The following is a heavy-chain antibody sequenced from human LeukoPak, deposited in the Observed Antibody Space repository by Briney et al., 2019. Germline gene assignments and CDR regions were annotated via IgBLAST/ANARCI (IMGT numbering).Heavy chain of an antibody. V-gene: IGHV1-2*02. CDR1: GYSFTGYY. CDR2: ISPNSGGT. CDR3: ARGTPYGSGSYYWS. D-gene: IGHD3-10*01. J-gene: IGHJ5*02. Sequence: ASVKVSCKASGYSFTGYYMHWVRQAPGQGLEWMGWISPNSGGTNFAQKFQGRVTMTRDTSISTAYMELSRLRSDDTAVYYCARGTPYGSGSYYWSWGQGTLVTVSS.